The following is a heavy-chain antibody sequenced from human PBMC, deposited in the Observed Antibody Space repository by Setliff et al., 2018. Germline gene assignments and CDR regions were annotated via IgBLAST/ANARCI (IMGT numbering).Heavy chain of an antibody. CDR3: ARDGGEY. V-gene: IGHV4-39*02. Sequence: SETLSLTCTVSGGSISSSSYYWGWIRQPPGKGLEWIGSIYHSGSTYYNPSLKSRVTISVDTSKNQFSLKLSSVTAADTAVYYCARDGGEYWGQGTLVTVSS. CDR2: IYHSGST. D-gene: IGHD3-16*01. J-gene: IGHJ4*02. CDR1: GGSISSSSYY.